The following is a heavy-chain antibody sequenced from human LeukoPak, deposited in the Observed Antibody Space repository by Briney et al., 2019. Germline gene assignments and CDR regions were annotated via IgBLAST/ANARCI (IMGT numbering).Heavy chain of an antibody. D-gene: IGHD6-13*01. J-gene: IGHJ4*02. CDR2: SSGSGRST. CDR3: AISPYSSSPN. V-gene: IGHV3-23*01. CDR1: GFTFSSYA. Sequence: PGGSLRLSRAASGFTFSSYAMSWVGQAPGKGVEWVSASSGSGRSTYYADSVKGRFTISRDNSKNTLYLQMNSLRADDTAVYYCAISPYSSSPNWGQGTLVTVSS.